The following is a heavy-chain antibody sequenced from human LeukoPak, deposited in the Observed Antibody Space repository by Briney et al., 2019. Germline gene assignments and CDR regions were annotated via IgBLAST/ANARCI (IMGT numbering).Heavy chain of an antibody. CDR1: GFTFDDYA. CDR3: VCQAAGTDFYFDY. J-gene: IGHJ4*02. V-gene: IGHV3-43D*04. Sequence: GGSLRLSCAASGFTFDDYAMHWVRQAPGKGLERASLISWDGGSTYYADSVKGRFTISRDNSKNSLYLQMNSLRAEDTALYYCVCQAAGTDFYFDYWGQGTLVTVSS. CDR2: ISWDGGST. D-gene: IGHD6-13*01.